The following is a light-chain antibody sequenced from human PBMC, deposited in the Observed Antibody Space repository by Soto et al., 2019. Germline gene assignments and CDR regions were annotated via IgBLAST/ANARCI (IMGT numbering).Light chain of an antibody. CDR3: QQSYSTPLT. V-gene: IGKV1-39*01. CDR1: QSTNSY. J-gene: IGKJ4*01. CDR2: AAS. Sequence: DIQMTQSPSSLSASVGDRVTITCRASQSTNSYLNWYQQKPGKAPKLLIYAASSLESGVPSRFSGSESGTDFTLTISSLQPEDFATYDCQQSYSTPLTFGGGTKVEIK.